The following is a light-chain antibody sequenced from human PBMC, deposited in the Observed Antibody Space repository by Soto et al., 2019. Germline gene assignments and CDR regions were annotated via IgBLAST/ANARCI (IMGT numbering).Light chain of an antibody. Sequence: QSVLTQPPSASGSPGQSVTISCTGTSSDVGGYNYVSWYQHHPGKAPKLMIYEVSKRPSGVPDRFSGSKSGNTASLTVSGLQAEDEADYYCSSYAGSNNPVVFGGGTKVTVL. CDR2: EVS. J-gene: IGLJ2*01. CDR1: SSDVGGYNY. V-gene: IGLV2-8*01. CDR3: SSYAGSNNPVV.